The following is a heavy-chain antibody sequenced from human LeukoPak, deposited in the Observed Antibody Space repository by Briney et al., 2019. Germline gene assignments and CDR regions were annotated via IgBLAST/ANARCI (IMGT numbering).Heavy chain of an antibody. D-gene: IGHD3-16*02. CDR1: GGSFSGYY. Sequence: SETLSLTCAVYGGSFSGYYWSWIRQPPGKGLEWIGEINHSGSTNYNPSLKSRVTISVDTSTNQFSLKLSSVTAADTAVYYCARERGDYVWGSYLNNKHGAFDIWGQGTMVTVSS. CDR3: ARERGDYVWGSYLNNKHGAFDI. V-gene: IGHV4-34*01. CDR2: INHSGST. J-gene: IGHJ3*02.